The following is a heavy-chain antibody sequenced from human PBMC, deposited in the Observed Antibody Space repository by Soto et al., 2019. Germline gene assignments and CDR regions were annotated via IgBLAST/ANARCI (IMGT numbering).Heavy chain of an antibody. Sequence: GSLRLSCAASGFNFRDAWMSWVRQIPGKGLEWVGRVKTTSERGTTNYAAPVPGRFSVSRDDSKNTLYLQMDALRAEDTAVYYCTSAGTRVGYTGSYWGQGTQVTVYS. V-gene: IGHV3-15*06. CDR1: GFNFRDAW. D-gene: IGHD5-12*01. CDR2: VKTTSERGTT. J-gene: IGHJ4*02. CDR3: TSAGTRVGYTGSY.